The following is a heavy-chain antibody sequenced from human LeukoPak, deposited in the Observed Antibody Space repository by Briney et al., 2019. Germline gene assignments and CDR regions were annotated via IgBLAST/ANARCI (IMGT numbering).Heavy chain of an antibody. D-gene: IGHD3-16*01. J-gene: IGHJ3*02. Sequence: LGGSLRLSCAASGFSISSNYISWVRQAPGKGLEWVSVIYSGGSTFFADTVKGRFTISRDNSKSTMYLQMNSLRAEDTAVYYCARGGIMISFGVVYVFDIWGQGTMVTVSS. CDR3: ARGGIMISFGVVYVFDI. CDR1: GFSISSNY. CDR2: IYSGGST. V-gene: IGHV3-53*01.